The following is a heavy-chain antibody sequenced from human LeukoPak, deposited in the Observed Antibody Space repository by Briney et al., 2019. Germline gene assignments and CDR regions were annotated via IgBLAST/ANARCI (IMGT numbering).Heavy chain of an antibody. D-gene: IGHD3-10*01. CDR1: GGTFSSYA. V-gene: IGHV1-69*13. J-gene: IGHJ6*03. CDR2: IIPIFGTA. CDR3: GASMVRGVIFGDYYYYMDV. Sequence: SVKVSCKASGGTFSSYAISWVRQAPGQGLEWMGGIIPIFGTANYAQKFQGRVTITADESTSTAYMELSSLRSEDTAVYYCGASMVRGVIFGDYYYYMDVWGKGTTVTISS.